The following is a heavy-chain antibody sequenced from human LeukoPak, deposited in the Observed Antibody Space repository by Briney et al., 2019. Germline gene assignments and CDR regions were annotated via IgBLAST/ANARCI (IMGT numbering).Heavy chain of an antibody. CDR2: IYHSGST. V-gene: IGHV4-39*07. Sequence: SETLSLTCTVSGGSISSSSYYWGWIRQPPGKGLEWIGSIYHSGSTYYNPSLKSRVTISVDTSKNQFSLKLSSVTAADTAVYYCARITGPTRYYYYYMDVWGKGTTVTVSS. J-gene: IGHJ6*03. D-gene: IGHD1-20*01. CDR3: ARITGPTRYYYYYMDV. CDR1: GGSISSSSYY.